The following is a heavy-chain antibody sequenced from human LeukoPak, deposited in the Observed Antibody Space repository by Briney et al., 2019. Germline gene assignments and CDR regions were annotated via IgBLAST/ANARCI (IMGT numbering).Heavy chain of an antibody. V-gene: IGHV4-59*01. CDR1: GGSISSYY. CDR3: ARALNYGANFDY. CDR2: IYYSGST. Sequence: SSETLSLTCTVSGGSISSYYWSWIRQPPGKGLEWIGYIYYSGSTNYNPSLKSRVTISVDTSKNQSSLKLSSVTAADTAVYYCARALNYGANFDYWGQGTLVTVSS. D-gene: IGHD4-17*01. J-gene: IGHJ4*02.